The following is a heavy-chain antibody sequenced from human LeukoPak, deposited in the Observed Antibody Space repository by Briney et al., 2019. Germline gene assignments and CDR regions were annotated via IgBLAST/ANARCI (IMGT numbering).Heavy chain of an antibody. Sequence: SVKVSCKASGGTFSSYAISWVRQAPGQGLEWMGGIIPIFGTANYAQKFQGRVTITADESTSTAYMELSSLRSEDTAVYYCARTYSSSLVAFDYWGQGTLVTVSS. CDR2: IIPIFGTA. V-gene: IGHV1-69*13. CDR3: ARTYSSSLVAFDY. J-gene: IGHJ4*02. D-gene: IGHD6-13*01. CDR1: GGTFSSYA.